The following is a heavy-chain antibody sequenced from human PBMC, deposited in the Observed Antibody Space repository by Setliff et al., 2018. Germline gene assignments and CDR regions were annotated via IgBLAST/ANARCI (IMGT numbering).Heavy chain of an antibody. D-gene: IGHD3-22*01. V-gene: IGHV1-18*01. CDR3: ARGRDYDGLNYYGMDV. CDR2: YSPYNGKT. J-gene: IGHJ6*01. CDR1: GSTFTDSI. Sequence: ASVKVSCKASGSTFTDSIVNWVRQAPGQGLEWVGWYSPYNGKTYSAQNLQGRVTMTTDTSTSTVYMEIRSLRSDDTAVYYCARGRDYDGLNYYGMDVWGQGTTVTVSS.